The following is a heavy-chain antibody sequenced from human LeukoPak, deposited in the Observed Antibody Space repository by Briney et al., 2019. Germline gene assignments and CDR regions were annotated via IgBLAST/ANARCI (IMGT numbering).Heavy chain of an antibody. D-gene: IGHD3-22*01. V-gene: IGHV4-31*03. CDR3: ARGTEYYYDSSGYYFDY. CDR2: IYYSGST. CDR1: GGSISSGGYY. Sequence: SETLSLTCTVSGGSISSGGYYWSWIRQHPGKGLEWIGYIYYSGSTYYNPSLKSRVTISVDTSKNQFSLKLSSVTAADTAVYYCARGTEYYYDSSGYYFDYWGQGTLVTVSS. J-gene: IGHJ4*02.